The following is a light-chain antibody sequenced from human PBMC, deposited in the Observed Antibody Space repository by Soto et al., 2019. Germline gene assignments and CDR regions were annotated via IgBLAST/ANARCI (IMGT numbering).Light chain of an antibody. CDR3: QQYGSSPTWT. CDR1: QSVSNNY. CDR2: AAS. V-gene: IGKV3-20*01. Sequence: EIVLTQSPGTLSLSPGERATLSCRASQSVSNNYLAWCQQEPGQAPRLLIYAASSRATGIPDRFSGSGSGTDFTLTISRLEPEDFAVYYCQQYGSSPTWTFGQGTKVEIK. J-gene: IGKJ1*01.